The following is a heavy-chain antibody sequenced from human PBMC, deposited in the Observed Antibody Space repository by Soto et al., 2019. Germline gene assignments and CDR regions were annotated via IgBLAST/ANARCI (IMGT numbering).Heavy chain of an antibody. CDR1: GYTFRTYA. D-gene: IGHD1-1*01. V-gene: IGHV1-3*01. J-gene: IGHJ6*02. CDR3: ARGKGMEENYFYYGLDI. CDR2: LNGGTGQT. Sequence: VSVKVSCKASGYTFRTYAMQWVRQAPGQSLEWMGWLNGGTGQTRYSQKFQDRVIITRDTSASTGYMELSSLTSEDTAVYYCARGKGMEENYFYYGLDIWGQETTVTVSS.